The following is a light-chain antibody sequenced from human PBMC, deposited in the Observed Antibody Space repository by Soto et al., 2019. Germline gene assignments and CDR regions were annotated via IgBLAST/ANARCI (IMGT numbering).Light chain of an antibody. V-gene: IGKV3-15*01. Sequence: EIVMTQSPATLSVSPGERAALSCRASQSGSSNFAWYQQKPGQAPRLLIYGASTRATGIPARFSGSGSGTEFTITISSLQSEDYAVYYCQQYNKWPYTFGQGTKVEIK. J-gene: IGKJ2*01. CDR2: GAS. CDR1: QSGSSN. CDR3: QQYNKWPYT.